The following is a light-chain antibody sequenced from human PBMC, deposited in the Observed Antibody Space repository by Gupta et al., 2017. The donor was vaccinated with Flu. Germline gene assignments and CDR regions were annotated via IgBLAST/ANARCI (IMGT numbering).Light chain of an antibody. J-gene: IGKJ4*01. V-gene: IGKV1-5*03. CDR1: QTINRW. CDR2: KAS. CDR3: LQYLSFPVS. Sequence: DIQMTQSPSTLYASVGDSVIITCRASQTINRWLAWYQEKPGKPPKFLISKASTLQNGVPSTFSGSGSGTEFTLTISSLQPDDFATYSCLQYLSFPVSFGGGTRVEI.